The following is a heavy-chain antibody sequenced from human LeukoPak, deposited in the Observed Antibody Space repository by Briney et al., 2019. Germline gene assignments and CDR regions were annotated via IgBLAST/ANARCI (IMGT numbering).Heavy chain of an antibody. D-gene: IGHD4-23*01. V-gene: IGHV3-21*01. Sequence: PGRCLRLSCAAAGFTFSSYTMDWVSQAPGNGLEWVSSISGSSSYIYYADSVKGRFIISRDNAKDSLYLQMNNLRAEDTAVYYCARLDYGGNSVLDYWGQGTLVTVSS. CDR3: ARLDYGGNSVLDY. CDR2: ISGSSSYI. CDR1: GFTFSSYT. J-gene: IGHJ4*02.